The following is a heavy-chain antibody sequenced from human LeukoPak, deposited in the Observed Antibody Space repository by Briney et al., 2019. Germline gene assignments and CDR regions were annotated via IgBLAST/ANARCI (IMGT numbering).Heavy chain of an antibody. Sequence: QPGGSQRLSCAASGFTFSSYEMNWVRQAPGKGLEWVSYISSSGSTIYYADSVKGRFTISRDNAKNSLYLQMNSLRAEDTAVYYCARVLNNGDYYDSSGYSPFDYWGQGTLVTVSS. J-gene: IGHJ4*02. CDR2: ISSSGSTI. V-gene: IGHV3-48*03. D-gene: IGHD3-22*01. CDR1: GFTFSSYE. CDR3: ARVLNNGDYYDSSGYSPFDY.